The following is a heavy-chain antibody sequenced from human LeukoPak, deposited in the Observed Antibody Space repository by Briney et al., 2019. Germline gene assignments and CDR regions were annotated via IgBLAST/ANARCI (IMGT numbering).Heavy chain of an antibody. V-gene: IGHV4-34*01. Sequence: PSETLSLTCAVYGESFSDYYWSWIRQAPGKGLEWIGEIQHGGATNYSPSLRGRLAMSTDTSNNQFSLQLTSVTASDTAVYFCARGPPTDYYDTRGFYHPLDYWGQGTLVTVSS. J-gene: IGHJ4*02. CDR2: IQHGGAT. D-gene: IGHD3-22*01. CDR1: GESFSDYY. CDR3: ARGPPTDYYDTRGFYHPLDY.